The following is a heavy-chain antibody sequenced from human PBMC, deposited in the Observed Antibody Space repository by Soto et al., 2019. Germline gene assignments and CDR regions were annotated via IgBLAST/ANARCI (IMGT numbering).Heavy chain of an antibody. Sequence: QVQLGESGGGVVQPGRSLRLSCVASGFTFSRYGMHWVRQAPGKGLEWVAVIWNDGSKQVYDDSVKGRFTISRDNSKNTLYLEMDSLRDEDTSVYYCARDDDYEANAIDLWGQGTLVTVSS. CDR1: GFTFSRYG. CDR3: ARDDDYEANAIDL. CDR2: IWNDGSKQ. J-gene: IGHJ5*02. D-gene: IGHD4-17*01. V-gene: IGHV3-33*01.